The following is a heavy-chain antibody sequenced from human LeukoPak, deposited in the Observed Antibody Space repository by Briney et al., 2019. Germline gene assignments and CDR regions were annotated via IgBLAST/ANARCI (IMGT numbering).Heavy chain of an antibody. CDR2: ISGSGGST. V-gene: IGHV3-23*01. Sequence: GGSLRLSCAASGFIFSSYAMSWVRQAPGKGLEWVSAISGSGGSTYYADSVKGRFTISRDNSKNTLYLQMNSLRAEDTAVYYCAKDYSGSHHFDCWGQGTLVTVSS. D-gene: IGHD1-26*01. J-gene: IGHJ4*02. CDR3: AKDYSGSHHFDC. CDR1: GFIFSSYA.